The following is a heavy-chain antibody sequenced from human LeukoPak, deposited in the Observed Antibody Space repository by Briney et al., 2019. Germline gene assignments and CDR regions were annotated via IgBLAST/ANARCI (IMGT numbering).Heavy chain of an antibody. J-gene: IGHJ4*02. CDR1: GYTFTGYY. D-gene: IGHD3-22*01. Sequence: ASVKVSCKASGYTFTGYYMHWVRQAPGQGLEWMGWINPNSGGTNYAQKFQGRVTMTRDTSISTAYMELSRLRSDDTAAYYCARCVYYYDSSGYYPDEYYFDYWGQGTLVTVSS. V-gene: IGHV1-2*02. CDR3: ARCVYYYDSSGYYPDEYYFDY. CDR2: INPNSGGT.